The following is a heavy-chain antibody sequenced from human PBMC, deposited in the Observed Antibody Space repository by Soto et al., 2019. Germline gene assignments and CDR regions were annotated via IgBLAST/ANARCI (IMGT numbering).Heavy chain of an antibody. Sequence: GGSLRLSCTASGFTFSNVWMNLVRQAPGKGLEWVGRIKSKTDGGTTDYAAPVKGRFTISRDDSKNTMYLQMNSLKTEDTAVYYCTIPRGPMIRPWGQGTLVTVS. V-gene: IGHV3-15*01. J-gene: IGHJ5*02. CDR2: IKSKTDGGTT. CDR3: TIPRGPMIRP. CDR1: GFTFSNVW. D-gene: IGHD3-22*01.